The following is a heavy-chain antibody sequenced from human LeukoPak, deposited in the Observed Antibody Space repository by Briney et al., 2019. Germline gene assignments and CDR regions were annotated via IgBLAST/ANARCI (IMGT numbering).Heavy chain of an antibody. J-gene: IGHJ4*02. V-gene: IGHV4-38-2*01. D-gene: IGHD3-22*01. Sequence: SETLSLTCAVSGYSISSGYYWGWIRQPPGKGLEWIGSIYHSGSTYYNPSLKSRVTISVDTSKTQFSLKLSSVTAADTAVYYCARGLVVSDYWGQGTLVTVSS. CDR1: GYSISSGYY. CDR2: IYHSGST. CDR3: ARGLVVSDY.